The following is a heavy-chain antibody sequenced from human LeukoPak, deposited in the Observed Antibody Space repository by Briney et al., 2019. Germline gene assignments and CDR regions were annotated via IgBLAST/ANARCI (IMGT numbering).Heavy chain of an antibody. D-gene: IGHD3-22*01. CDR1: GFTFSSYE. CDR2: ISSSGSTI. V-gene: IGHV3-48*03. CDR3: ARLRYYYDSSGYQHAFDI. Sequence: GGSLRLSCAASGFTFSSYEMNWVRQAPGKGLEWVSYISSSGSTIYYADSVKGRFTISRDNAKNSLYLQMNSLRAEDTAVYYCARLRYYYDSSGYQHAFDIWGQGTMVTVSS. J-gene: IGHJ3*02.